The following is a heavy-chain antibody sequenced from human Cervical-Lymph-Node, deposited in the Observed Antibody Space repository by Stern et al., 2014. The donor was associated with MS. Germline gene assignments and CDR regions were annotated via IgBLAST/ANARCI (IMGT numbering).Heavy chain of an antibody. CDR2: IYYSGGA. D-gene: IGHD6-13*01. CDR3: ARDVGMDS. V-gene: IGHV4-59*01. CDR1: GVSITSSS. Sequence: QLQLQESGPGLVKPSETLSLTCSVSGVSITSSSWGWIRQPPGKGLEWIGYIYYSGGATYSPSLKSRVTMSVDTSKSQFSLKLSSVTAADTAVYYCARDVGMDSWGQGTLVTVSS. J-gene: IGHJ5*01.